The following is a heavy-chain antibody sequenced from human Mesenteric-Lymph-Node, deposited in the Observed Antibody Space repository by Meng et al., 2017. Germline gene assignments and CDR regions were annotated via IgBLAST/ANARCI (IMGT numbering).Heavy chain of an antibody. CDR3: ARVDSSGYFLDY. V-gene: IGHV4-31*03. CDR2: IYYSGST. D-gene: IGHD3-22*01. J-gene: IGHJ4*01. Sequence: QVQLQDSGPGLVQPSQTLPHTCTGSGGSISSGGHSWSWIRQHPGKGLEWIAYIYYSGSTYYNPSLKSRVILSVDTSKNQFSLKLSSVTAADTAVYYCARVDSSGYFLDYWGQGTLVTVSS. CDR1: GGSISSGGHS.